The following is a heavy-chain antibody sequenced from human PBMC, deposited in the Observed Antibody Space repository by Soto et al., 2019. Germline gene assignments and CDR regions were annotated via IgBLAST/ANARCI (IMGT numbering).Heavy chain of an antibody. CDR1: GGSISSSSYY. V-gene: IGHV4-39*07. J-gene: IGHJ5*02. CDR2: IYNSGST. CDR3: ARNGDCTRPGCIVGWFDP. D-gene: IGHD2-8*01. Sequence: PSETLSLTCTVSGGSISSSSYYWGWIRQPPGKGLEWIGSIYNSGSTYYNPSLKSRVTISVDTSKNQFSLKLSSVTAADTAMYYCARNGDCTRPGCIVGWFDPWGQGTLVTVSS.